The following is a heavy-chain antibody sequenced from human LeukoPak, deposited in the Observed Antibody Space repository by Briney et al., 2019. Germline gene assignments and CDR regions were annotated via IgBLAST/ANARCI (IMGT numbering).Heavy chain of an antibody. J-gene: IGHJ5*02. CDR3: ARRGTYYYGSGTIGDWFDP. CDR1: GGSISSSSYY. D-gene: IGHD3-10*01. Sequence: SETLSLTCTVSGGSISSSSYYWGWIRQPPGKGLEWIGSIYYSGSTYYNPSLKGRVTISVDTSKNQFSLKLSSVTAADTAVYYCARRGTYYYGSGTIGDWFDPWGQGTLVTVSS. V-gene: IGHV4-39*01. CDR2: IYYSGST.